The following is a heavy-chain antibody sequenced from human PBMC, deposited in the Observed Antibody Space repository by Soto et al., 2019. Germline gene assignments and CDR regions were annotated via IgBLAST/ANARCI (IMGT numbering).Heavy chain of an antibody. J-gene: IGHJ4*02. CDR1: GYTFTSYA. CDR2: INAGNGNT. V-gene: IGHV1-3*01. Sequence: ASVKVSCKASGYTFTSYAMHWVRQAPGQRLEWMGWINAGNGNTKYSQKFKGRVTITRDTSARTAYMEMSSLRSEDTAVYYCARDEQLVLGYWGQGTMVTVSS. D-gene: IGHD6-6*01. CDR3: ARDEQLVLGY.